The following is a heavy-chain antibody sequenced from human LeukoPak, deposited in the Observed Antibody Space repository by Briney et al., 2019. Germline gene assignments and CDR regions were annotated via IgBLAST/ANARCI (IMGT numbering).Heavy chain of an antibody. CDR3: ARPRGSCYSCGDY. V-gene: IGHV1-69*13. CDR1: GGTFSRYA. J-gene: IGHJ4*02. D-gene: IGHD2-15*01. Sequence: SVKVSCTASGGTFSRYAINWVRQAPGQGLEWMGGIIPIFGTANYAQKFQGRVTITADESTSTAYMELSSLRSEDTAVYYCARPRGSCYSCGDYWGQGTLVTVSS. CDR2: IIPIFGTA.